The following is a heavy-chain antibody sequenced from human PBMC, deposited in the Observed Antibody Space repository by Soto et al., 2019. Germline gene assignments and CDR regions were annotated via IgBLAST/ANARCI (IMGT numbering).Heavy chain of an antibody. CDR2: IHYSGST. CDR1: GGSISSGDYY. J-gene: IGHJ5*02. V-gene: IGHV4-30-4*01. CDR3: ARDARPGIAAGGGFDP. Sequence: ASETLSLTCTVSGGSISSGDYYWSWIRQPPGKGLEWIGYIHYSGSTYYNPSLKSRLTISVDTSKNQFSLKLSSMTAADTAVYYCARDARPGIAAGGGFDPWGQGTLVTVSS. D-gene: IGHD6-13*01.